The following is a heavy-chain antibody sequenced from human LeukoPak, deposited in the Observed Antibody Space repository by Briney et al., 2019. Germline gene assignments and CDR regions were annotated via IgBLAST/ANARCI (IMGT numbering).Heavy chain of an antibody. J-gene: IGHJ3*02. V-gene: IGHV3-30*18. CDR2: ISYGGSNK. D-gene: IGHD3-22*01. Sequence: GGSLRLSCAASGFTFSSYGIHWVRQAPGKGLEWVAVISYGGSNKYYADSVKGRFTISRDNSKNTLYLQMNSLRAEDTAVYYCAKDHIRGGYDSSGYDAFDIWGQGTMVTVSS. CDR3: AKDHIRGGYDSSGYDAFDI. CDR1: GFTFSSYG.